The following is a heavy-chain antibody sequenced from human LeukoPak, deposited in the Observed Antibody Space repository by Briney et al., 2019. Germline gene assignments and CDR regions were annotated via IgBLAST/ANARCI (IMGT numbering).Heavy chain of an antibody. CDR2: ISAYNGNA. Sequence: ASVKVSCMASGYTFTSYGISWVRQAPGQGLEWMGWISAYNGNANYAQKLQGRVTMTTDTSTSTAYMELRSLRSDDTAVYYCARDWTTVVTSPGDWGQGTLVTVSS. J-gene: IGHJ4*02. V-gene: IGHV1-18*01. CDR1: GYTFTSYG. D-gene: IGHD4-23*01. CDR3: ARDWTTVVTSPGD.